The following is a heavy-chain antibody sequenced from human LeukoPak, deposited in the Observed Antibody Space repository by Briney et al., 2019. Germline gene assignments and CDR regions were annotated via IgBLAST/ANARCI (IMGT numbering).Heavy chain of an antibody. CDR1: GYTFTSYG. CDR3: ARGRPYYYGSGSRYKDY. D-gene: IGHD3-10*01. CDR2: ISAYNGNT. Sequence: GASVKVSCKASGYTFTSYGISWVRQAPGQGLEWMGWISAYNGNTNYAQKLQGRVTMTTDTSTSTAYMELRSLRSDDTAVYYCARGRPYYYGSGSRYKDYWGQGTLVTVSS. V-gene: IGHV1-18*01. J-gene: IGHJ4*02.